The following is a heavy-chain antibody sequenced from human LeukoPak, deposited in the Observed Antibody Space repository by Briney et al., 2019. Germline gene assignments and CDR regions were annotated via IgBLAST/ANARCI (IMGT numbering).Heavy chain of an antibody. Sequence: GGSLRLSCAVSGLSFSKDGMHWVRQAPGKGLDWVAFIITDGSNKYYADSVKGRFTISRDNSKNTLYLQMNSLRAEDTAVYYCATDNNVNPNWFDPWGQGTLVTVSS. V-gene: IGHV3-30*02. D-gene: IGHD1-14*01. CDR2: IITDGSNK. CDR3: ATDNNVNPNWFDP. J-gene: IGHJ5*02. CDR1: GLSFSKDG.